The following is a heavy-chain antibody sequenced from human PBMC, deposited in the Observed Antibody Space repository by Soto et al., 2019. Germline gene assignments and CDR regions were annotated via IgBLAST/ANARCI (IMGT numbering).Heavy chain of an antibody. J-gene: IGHJ4*02. D-gene: IGHD3-22*01. CDR1: GGSISSGGYY. CDR3: ARAQGRYYDSSGPMGWYYFDY. V-gene: IGHV4-31*03. CDR2: IYYSGST. Sequence: KPSETLSLTCTVSGGSISSGGYYWSWIRQHPGKGLEWIGYIYYSGSTYYNPSLKSRVTISVDTSKNQFSLKLSSVTAADTAVYYCARAQGRYYDSSGPMGWYYFDYWGQGTLVTVSS.